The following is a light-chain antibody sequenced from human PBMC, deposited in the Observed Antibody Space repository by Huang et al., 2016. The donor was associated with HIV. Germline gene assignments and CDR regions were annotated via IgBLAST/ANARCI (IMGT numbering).Light chain of an antibody. CDR2: DAS. V-gene: IGKV3-11*01. CDR1: QSVGSY. CDR3: QQRSNRTPTT. Sequence: EIILTQSPATLSLSPGERATLSCRASQSVGSYLAWYQQKPGQAPRLLFYDASSRATGIPARFSGGWSGTDFTLTIRGLEPDDFAVYFCQQRSNRTPTTFGQGTKVE. J-gene: IGKJ1*01.